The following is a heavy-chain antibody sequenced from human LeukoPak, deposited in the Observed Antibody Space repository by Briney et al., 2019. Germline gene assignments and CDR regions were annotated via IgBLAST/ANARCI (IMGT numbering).Heavy chain of an antibody. D-gene: IGHD6-13*01. CDR1: GGTFSSYA. CDR3: ARGGAAAATQWYFDL. Sequence: ASVKVSCKASGGTFSSYATSWVRQAPGQGLEWMGGIIPIFGTANYAQKFQGRVTITTDESTSTAYMELSSLRSEDTAVYYCARGGAAAATQWYFDLWGRGTLVTVSS. CDR2: IIPIFGTA. J-gene: IGHJ2*01. V-gene: IGHV1-69*05.